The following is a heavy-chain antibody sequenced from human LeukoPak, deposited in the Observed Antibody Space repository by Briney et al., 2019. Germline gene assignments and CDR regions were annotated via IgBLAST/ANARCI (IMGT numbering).Heavy chain of an antibody. CDR1: GFTFDDYA. V-gene: IGHV3-9*03. J-gene: IGHJ3*02. CDR2: ISWNSGSI. Sequence: GRSLRLXCAASGFTFDDYAMHWDRQAPGKGLEWVSGISWNSGSIGYADSVKGRFTISRDNAKNSLYLQMNSLRAEDMALYYCARGGDDGAFDIWGQGTMVTVSS. CDR3: ARGGDDGAFDI. D-gene: IGHD2-21*02.